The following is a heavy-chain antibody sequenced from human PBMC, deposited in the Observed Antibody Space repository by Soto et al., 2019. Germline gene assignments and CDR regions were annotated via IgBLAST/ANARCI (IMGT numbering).Heavy chain of an antibody. J-gene: IGHJ4*02. CDR3: ARQAID. V-gene: IGHV4-59*08. CDR1: GGSIRDYY. Sequence: QVQLQESGPGLVKPSDTLSLTCTVSGGSIRDYYWSWFRQAPGKGLDWIGYVYYSGSTNYNPSLQSRVTMSVDTSKNQSSLKLSSVTAADTAVYDGARQAIDWGQGTLVTFSS. CDR2: VYYSGST.